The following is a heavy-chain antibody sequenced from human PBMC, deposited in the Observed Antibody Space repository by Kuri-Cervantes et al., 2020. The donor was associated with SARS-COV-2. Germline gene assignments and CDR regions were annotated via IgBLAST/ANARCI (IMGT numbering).Heavy chain of an antibody. V-gene: IGHV4-34*01. Sequence: SETLSLTCTVSGGSLRSGDYYWTWIRQPPGKGLEWIGEINHSGSTNYNPSLKSRVTISVDTSKNQFSLKLSSVTAADTAVYYCARITIFGVVIIYYYMDVWGKGTTVTVSS. CDR1: GGSLRSGDYY. D-gene: IGHD3-3*01. J-gene: IGHJ6*03. CDR3: ARITIFGVVIIYYYMDV. CDR2: INHSGST.